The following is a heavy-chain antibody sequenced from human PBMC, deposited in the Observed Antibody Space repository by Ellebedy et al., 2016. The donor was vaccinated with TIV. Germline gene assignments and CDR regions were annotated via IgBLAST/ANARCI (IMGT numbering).Heavy chain of an antibody. V-gene: IGHV3-7*03. CDR2: IQGDGSVK. CDR1: GFTFSTSW. J-gene: IGHJ6*02. D-gene: IGHD1-26*01. Sequence: PGGSLRLSCSASGFTFSTSWMTWVRRAPGKGLEWVANIQGDGSVKNYVDSVKGRFTISRENTHNSLYRQMNSLRAEDTAVYYCARDVGGGQGDMDVWGQGTTVTVSS. CDR3: ARDVGGGQGDMDV.